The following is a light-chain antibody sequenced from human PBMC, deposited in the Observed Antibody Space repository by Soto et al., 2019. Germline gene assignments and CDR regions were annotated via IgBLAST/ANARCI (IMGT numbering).Light chain of an antibody. Sequence: QSALTQPASVSGSPGQSITISCTGTRSDVGNYDYVSWYQQYPGKAPKLMIYAVSRRPSGVSNRFSGSKSGNTASLTISGLQAEDEADYYCTSYTPSCTYVFGTGTKVTFL. CDR1: RSDVGNYDY. V-gene: IGLV2-14*03. CDR3: TSYTPSCTYV. J-gene: IGLJ1*01. CDR2: AVS.